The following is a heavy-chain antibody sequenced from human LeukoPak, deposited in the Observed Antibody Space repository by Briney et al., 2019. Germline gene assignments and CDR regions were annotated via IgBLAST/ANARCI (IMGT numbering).Heavy chain of an antibody. CDR1: GFTFSGSA. V-gene: IGHV3-73*01. CDR2: IRTKANGYAT. J-gene: IGHJ6*02. CDR3: SGANLDYFGMDV. D-gene: IGHD4/OR15-4a*01. Sequence: GGSLRLSCTASGFTFSGSAMHWVRQASGKGLEWVGRIRTKANGYATAYATSVMGRFTFSRDDSKSTAYLHMNSLKTEDTAVYYCSGANLDYFGMDVWGRGTTVTVSS.